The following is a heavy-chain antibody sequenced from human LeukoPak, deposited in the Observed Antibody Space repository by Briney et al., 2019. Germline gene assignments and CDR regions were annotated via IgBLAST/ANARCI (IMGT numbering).Heavy chain of an antibody. D-gene: IGHD6-19*01. V-gene: IGHV3-23*01. CDR1: GFTFSSYA. J-gene: IGHJ6*02. CDR2: ISGSGGST. Sequence: PGGSLRLSCAASGFTFSSYAMSWVRQAPGKGLEWVSAISGSGGSTYYADSVKGRFTISRDNSNNTLCLQMNSLRAEDTAVYYCAKTISSGWYWYYYYYYGMDVWGQGTTVTVSS. CDR3: AKTISSGWYWYYYYYYGMDV.